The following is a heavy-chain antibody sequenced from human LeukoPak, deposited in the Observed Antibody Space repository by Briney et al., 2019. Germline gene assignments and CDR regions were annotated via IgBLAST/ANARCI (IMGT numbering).Heavy chain of an antibody. CDR2: IYSGGST. Sequence: QPGGSLRLSCAASGFTVSSNYMSWVRQAPGKGLEWVSVIYSGGSTYYADSVKGRFTISRDNSKNTLYLQMNSLRAEDTAVYYCVSYYDSSGPRPFDYWGQGTLVTVSS. V-gene: IGHV3-53*01. CDR1: GFTVSSNY. D-gene: IGHD3-22*01. J-gene: IGHJ4*02. CDR3: VSYYDSSGPRPFDY.